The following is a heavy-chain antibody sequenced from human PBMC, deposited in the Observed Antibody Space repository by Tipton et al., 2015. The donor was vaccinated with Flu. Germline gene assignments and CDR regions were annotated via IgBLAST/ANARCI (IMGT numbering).Heavy chain of an antibody. CDR1: GGSMKSYY. CDR3: ATEDGEGGMGV. D-gene: IGHD4-17*01. CDR2: IHYSGIA. Sequence: TLSLTCTVSGGSMKSYYWTWIRQPPGKGLEWIAYIHYSGIANKSPSLTSRVSISVDTSKNQFSLKLTSVTAADKAVYYCATEDGEGGMGVWGQGTTVTVTS. V-gene: IGHV4-59*01. J-gene: IGHJ6*02.